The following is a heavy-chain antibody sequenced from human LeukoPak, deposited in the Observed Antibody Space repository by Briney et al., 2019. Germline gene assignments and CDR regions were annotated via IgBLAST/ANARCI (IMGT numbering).Heavy chain of an antibody. CDR1: GYSFTTSW. V-gene: IGHV5-51*01. CDR3: ARPRGGSSWPRYCDY. D-gene: IGHD6-13*01. CDR2: IYPGDSDT. Sequence: GESLKISCKGSGYSFTTSWIGWVRQMPGKGLEWMGIIYPGDSDTRYSPSFQGQVTISADKSINTAYLQWSTLKTSDTAIYYCARPRGGSSWPRYCDYWGQGTLVTVSS. J-gene: IGHJ4*02.